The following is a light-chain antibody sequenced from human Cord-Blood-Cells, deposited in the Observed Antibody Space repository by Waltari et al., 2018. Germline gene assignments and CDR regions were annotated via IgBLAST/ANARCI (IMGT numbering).Light chain of an antibody. J-gene: IGKJ2*01. CDR3: QQSYSTPPEYT. V-gene: IGKV1-39*01. CDR2: AAS. Sequence: DIQMTQSPSSLSASVGDRVTITCRASQSISSYLNWYQQKPGKAPKLLIYAASSLQSGVPSRFSGSGSGTDSTLTISSLQPEDFATYYCQQSYSTPPEYTFGQGTKLEIK. CDR1: QSISSY.